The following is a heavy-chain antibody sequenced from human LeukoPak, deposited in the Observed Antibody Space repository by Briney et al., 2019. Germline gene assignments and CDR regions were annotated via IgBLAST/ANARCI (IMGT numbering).Heavy chain of an antibody. CDR3: AKDELRYPWT. J-gene: IGHJ4*02. CDR1: GFTFSSYA. CDR2: ISYDGSNK. D-gene: IGHD3-9*01. Sequence: GGSLRLSCAASGFTFSSYAMHWVRQAPGKGLEWVAVISYDGSNKYYADSVKGRFTISRDNSKNTLYLQMNSLRAEDTAVYYCAKDELRYPWTWGQGTLVTVSS. V-gene: IGHV3-30-3*01.